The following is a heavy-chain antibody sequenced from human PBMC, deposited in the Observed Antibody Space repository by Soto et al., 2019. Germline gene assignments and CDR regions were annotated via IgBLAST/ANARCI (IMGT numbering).Heavy chain of an antibody. CDR2: INHSGST. Sequence: SETLSLTCAVYGGSFSGDYWTWIRQPPGTGLEWIGEINHSGSTNYNPSLKSRVTISVDTSKNQFSLRLSSVTAADTAVYHCARYKKLIEDDWGRGTLVTVSS. V-gene: IGHV4-34*01. D-gene: IGHD1-20*01. CDR1: GGSFSGDY. CDR3: ARYKKLIEDD. J-gene: IGHJ4*02.